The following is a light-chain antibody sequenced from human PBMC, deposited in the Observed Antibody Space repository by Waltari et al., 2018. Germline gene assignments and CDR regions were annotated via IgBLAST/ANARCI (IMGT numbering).Light chain of an antibody. CDR1: QSISNW. V-gene: IGKV1-5*03. J-gene: IGKJ1*01. CDR3: QQYNTYPWT. Sequence: DIQMTQSPSTLSASVGDRVTITCRASQSISNWLAWYQQKPGKAPKLLIYMASTLERGVPSRFSGSGSGTEFTLTISSLQPDDFATYCCQQYNTYPWTFGQGTKVEIK. CDR2: MAS.